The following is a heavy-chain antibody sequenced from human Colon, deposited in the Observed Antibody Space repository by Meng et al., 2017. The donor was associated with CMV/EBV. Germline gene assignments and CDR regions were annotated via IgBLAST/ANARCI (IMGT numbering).Heavy chain of an antibody. J-gene: IGHJ4*02. V-gene: IGHV1-2*02. CDR2: INPNSGGT. D-gene: IGHD3-10*01. Sequence: LLVQWGGEVKKPGAPVKVSCKASGYTFTGYYMHWGRQAPGQGLEWMGWINPNSGGTNYAQKFQGRVTMTRDTSISTAYMELSRLRSDDTAVYYCARDLRVWFGEFKNWGQGTLVTVSS. CDR1: GYTFTGYY. CDR3: ARDLRVWFGEFKN.